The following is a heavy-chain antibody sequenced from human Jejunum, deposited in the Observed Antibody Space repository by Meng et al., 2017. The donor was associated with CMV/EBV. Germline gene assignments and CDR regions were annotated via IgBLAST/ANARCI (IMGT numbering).Heavy chain of an antibody. CDR2: IKSKTDGGTI. J-gene: IGHJ4*02. CDR1: GFTFSNAW. Sequence: EVQLVESGGGLVKPGGSLRLSCAASGFTFSNAWVNWVRQTPGKGLEWVGRIKSKTDGGTIEYAAPVKGRFTISRDDSKNTLYLQMNSLRTEDTAVYSCSTHPASGSYLGYWGQGTLVTVSS. CDR3: STHPASGSYLGY. D-gene: IGHD3-10*01. V-gene: IGHV3-15*07.